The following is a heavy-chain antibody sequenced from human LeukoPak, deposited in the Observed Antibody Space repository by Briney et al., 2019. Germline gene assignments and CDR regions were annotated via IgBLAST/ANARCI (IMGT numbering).Heavy chain of an antibody. J-gene: IGHJ4*02. V-gene: IGHV4-34*01. Sequence: PSETLSLTCAVYGGSFSGYDWSWIGQPLGKGREGMGEINHSGSTNYNPSLKGLVTISVDTSKNQFSLKRSSVTAAGRSGYYWARDAYSSGWSDFDYWGQGTLVTVSS. CDR3: ARDAYSSGWSDFDY. CDR1: GGSFSGYD. CDR2: INHSGST. D-gene: IGHD6-19*01.